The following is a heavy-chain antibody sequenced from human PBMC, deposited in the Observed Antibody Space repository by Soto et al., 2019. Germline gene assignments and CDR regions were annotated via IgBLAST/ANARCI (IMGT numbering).Heavy chain of an antibody. D-gene: IGHD3-3*01. CDR1: GGSVSSGSYY. Sequence: LSLTCTVSGGSVSSGSYYWSWIRKPPGKGLQWIGNIFYSGSTNYNPSLKSRVTISVDTSKNQFSLKLTSVTAADTAVYYCASPAVWSGYHAFDYRGQGTLVTVSS. CDR2: IFYSGST. J-gene: IGHJ4*02. CDR3: ASPAVWSGYHAFDY. V-gene: IGHV4-61*01.